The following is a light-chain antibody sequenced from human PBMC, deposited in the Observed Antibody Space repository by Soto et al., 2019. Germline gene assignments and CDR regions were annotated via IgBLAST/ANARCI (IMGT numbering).Light chain of an antibody. Sequence: QSALTQPASVSGSPGQSITIACTGTSNDVGGYNYVSWFQQHPGKAPKLMIYEVSNRPSGVSNRFSASKSGNTASLTISGLQAEDEATYYCSSYSSSSTLVFGAGTKLTVL. CDR2: EVS. CDR3: SSYSSSSTLV. V-gene: IGLV2-14*01. CDR1: SNDVGGYNY. J-gene: IGLJ1*01.